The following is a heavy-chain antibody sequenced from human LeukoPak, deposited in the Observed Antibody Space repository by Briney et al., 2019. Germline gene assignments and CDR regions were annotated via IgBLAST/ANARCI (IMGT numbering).Heavy chain of an antibody. D-gene: IGHD3-3*01. V-gene: IGHV1-18*01. CDR1: GYTFTSYG. CDR3: ARVPIFGVVTPYYYYYYYMDV. Sequence: ASVKVSCKASGYTFTSYGISWVRQAPGQGLEWMGWISAYNGNTNYAQKLQGRVTMTTDTSTSTAYMELRSLRSDDTAVYYCARVPIFGVVTPYYYYYYYMDVWGKGTTVTVSS. J-gene: IGHJ6*03. CDR2: ISAYNGNT.